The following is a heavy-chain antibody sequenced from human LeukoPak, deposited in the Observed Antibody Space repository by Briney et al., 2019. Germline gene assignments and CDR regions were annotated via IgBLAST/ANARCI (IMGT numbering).Heavy chain of an antibody. D-gene: IGHD2-2*01. J-gene: IGHJ3*02. CDR3: ARPGYCSSTSCYADAFDI. CDR1: GYSFTSYW. V-gene: IGHV5-51*01. Sequence: GESLQISCKGSGYSFTSYWIGWVRQMPGKGLEWMGIIYPGDSDTRYSPSFQGQVTISADKSISTAYLQWSSLKASDTAMYYCARPGYCSSTSCYADAFDIWGQGTMVTVSS. CDR2: IYPGDSDT.